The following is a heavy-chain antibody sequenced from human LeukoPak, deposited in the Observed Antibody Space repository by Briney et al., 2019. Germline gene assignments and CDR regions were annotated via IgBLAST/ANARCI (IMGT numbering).Heavy chain of an antibody. V-gene: IGHV3-53*01. J-gene: IGHJ4*02. CDR3: ARGTGMVPDY. Sequence: QPGGSLRLSCVASGFAFSEYWMHWVRQDPGKGLEWVSVLYSGGSAYYADSVKGRFTISRDNSKNTVYLQMNSLRAEDTAVYYCARGTGMVPDYWGQGTLVTVSS. CDR1: GFAFSEYW. CDR2: LYSGGSA. D-gene: IGHD5-18*01.